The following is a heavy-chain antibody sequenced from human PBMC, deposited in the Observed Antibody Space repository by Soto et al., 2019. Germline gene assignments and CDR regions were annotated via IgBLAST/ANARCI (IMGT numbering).Heavy chain of an antibody. CDR3: ARDSGASTVIGYYYYMDV. CDR2: IWYDGSNK. D-gene: IGHD1-26*01. V-gene: IGHV3-33*01. J-gene: IGHJ6*03. Sequence: QVQLVESGGGVVQPGRSLRLSCAASGFTFSSYGMHWVRQAPGKGLEWVAVIWYDGSNKYYADSVKGRFTISRDNSKNTLYLQMNSLRAEDTAVYYCARDSGASTVIGYYYYMDVWGKGTTVTVSS. CDR1: GFTFSSYG.